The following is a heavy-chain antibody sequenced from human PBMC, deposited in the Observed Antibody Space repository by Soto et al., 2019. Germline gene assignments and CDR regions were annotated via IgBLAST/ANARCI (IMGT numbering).Heavy chain of an antibody. D-gene: IGHD3-22*01. CDR2: INHSGST. CDR3: ARGRHYYDSSGYLY. V-gene: IGHV4-34*01. J-gene: IGHJ4*02. Sequence: SETLSLTCAVYGGSFSGYYWSWIRQPPGKGLEWIGEINHSGSTNYNPSLKSRVTISVDTSKNQFSLKLSSVTAADTAVYYCARGRHYYDSSGYLYWGQGTLVTVSS. CDR1: GGSFSGYY.